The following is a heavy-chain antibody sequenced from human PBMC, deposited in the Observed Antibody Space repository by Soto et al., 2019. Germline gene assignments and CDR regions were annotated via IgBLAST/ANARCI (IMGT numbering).Heavy chain of an antibody. D-gene: IGHD3-3*01. V-gene: IGHV3-33*01. CDR2: IWYDGSNK. Sequence: QVQLVESGGGVVQPGRSLRLSCAACGFIFSNYGMHWVRQAPGKGLEWVAVIWYDGSNKNYADSVKGRFTISRDNSNNMVYLQMNSLRGEDTAAYYCARTNSDLWSGDSGENSLDQWGQGTLVTVSS. CDR1: GFIFSNYG. CDR3: ARTNSDLWSGDSGENSLDQ. J-gene: IGHJ4*02.